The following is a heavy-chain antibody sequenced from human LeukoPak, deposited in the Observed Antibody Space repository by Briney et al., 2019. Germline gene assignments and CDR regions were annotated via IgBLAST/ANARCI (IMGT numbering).Heavy chain of an antibody. D-gene: IGHD6-19*01. CDR2: IYYSGST. Sequence: ASETLSLTCTVSGGSISSYYWSWMRQPPGKGLEWIGYIYYSGSTNYNPSLKSRVTISVDTSKNQFSLKLSSVTAADTAVYYCARASLWSSGWHDYWGQGTLVTVSS. V-gene: IGHV4-59*01. CDR1: GGSISSYY. J-gene: IGHJ4*02. CDR3: ARASLWSSGWHDY.